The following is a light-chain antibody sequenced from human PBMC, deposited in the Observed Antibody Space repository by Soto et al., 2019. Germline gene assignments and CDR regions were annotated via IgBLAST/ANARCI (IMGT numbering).Light chain of an antibody. V-gene: IGLV1-40*01. Sequence: QSVLTQPPSLSGVPGQRVTISCTGSSSNIGAGYDVHWYQQLPGTAPKLLIYGNSNRPSGVPDRFSGSKSGTSASLAITGLQAEDEADYYCQSYDSSLSALYVFGTGTKVTV. J-gene: IGLJ1*01. CDR3: QSYDSSLSALYV. CDR1: SSNIGAGYD. CDR2: GNS.